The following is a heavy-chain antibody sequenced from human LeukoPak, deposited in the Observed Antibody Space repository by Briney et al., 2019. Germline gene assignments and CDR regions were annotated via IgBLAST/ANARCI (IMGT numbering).Heavy chain of an antibody. D-gene: IGHD3-16*01. J-gene: IGHJ4*02. V-gene: IGHV4-30-2*01. CDR1: GGSISSGGYS. CDR3: AASFRY. CDR2: IYHSGST. Sequence: PSETLSLTCAVSGGSISSGGYSWSWVRQPPGKGLEWIGYIYHSGSTYYNPSLKSRVTISVDRSKNQFSLKLSSVTAADTAVYYCAASFRYWGQGTLVTVSS.